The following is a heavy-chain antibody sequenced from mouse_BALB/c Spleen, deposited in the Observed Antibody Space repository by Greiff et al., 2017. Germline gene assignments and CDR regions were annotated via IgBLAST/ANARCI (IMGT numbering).Heavy chain of an antibody. J-gene: IGHJ2*01. V-gene: IGHV5-12-1*01. CDR3: ASLYDGYYYFDY. D-gene: IGHD2-3*01. CDR1: GFAFSSYD. Sequence: EVKVVESGGGLVKPGGSLKLSCAASGFAFSSYDMSWVRQTPEKRLEWVAYISSGGGSTYYPDTVKGRFTISRDNAKNTLYLQMSSLKSEDTAMYYCASLYDGYYYFDYWGQGTTLTVSS. CDR2: ISSGGGST.